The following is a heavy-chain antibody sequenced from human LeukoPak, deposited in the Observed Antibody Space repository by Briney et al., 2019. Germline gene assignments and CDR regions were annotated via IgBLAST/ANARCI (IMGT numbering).Heavy chain of an antibody. CDR2: IYYSGST. CDR3: ARGFEWFDP. J-gene: IGHJ5*02. CDR1: GGSISSGGYS. D-gene: IGHD3-16*01. Sequence: SETLSLTCAVSGGSISSGGYSWSWIRQPPGTGLEWIGYIYYSGSTYYNPSLKSRVTISVDTSKNQFSLKLSSVTAADTAVYYCARGFEWFDPWGQGTLVTVSS. V-gene: IGHV4-30-4*07.